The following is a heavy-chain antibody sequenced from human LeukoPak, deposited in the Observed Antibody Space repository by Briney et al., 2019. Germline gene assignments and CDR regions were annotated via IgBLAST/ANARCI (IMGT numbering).Heavy chain of an antibody. CDR2: IRYDGSNE. CDR1: GFTFSSYG. Sequence: GGSLRLSCAASGFTFSSYGMHWVRQAPGKGLEWVAFIRYDGSNEYYADSVKGRFTISRDNSKNTLYLQMNSLRAEDTAVYYCAKTYYYDSSGSMDVWGKGTTVTVSS. J-gene: IGHJ6*04. CDR3: AKTYYYDSSGSMDV. V-gene: IGHV3-30*02. D-gene: IGHD3-22*01.